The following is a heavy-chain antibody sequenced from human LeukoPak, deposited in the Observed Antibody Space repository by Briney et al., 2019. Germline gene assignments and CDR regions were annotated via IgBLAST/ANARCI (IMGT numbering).Heavy chain of an antibody. CDR1: GFPFSAYE. J-gene: IGHJ4*02. V-gene: IGHV3-48*03. D-gene: IGHD6-13*01. CDR3: AKDRATYSSTWTNFDY. Sequence: SGGSLRLSCAASGFPFSAYEMNWVRQAPGKGLEWVSYISVSGDTIYYADSVKGRFTISRDNAKKSLYLQMSSLRAEDTAVYYCAKDRATYSSTWTNFDYWGQGTLVTVSS. CDR2: ISVSGDTI.